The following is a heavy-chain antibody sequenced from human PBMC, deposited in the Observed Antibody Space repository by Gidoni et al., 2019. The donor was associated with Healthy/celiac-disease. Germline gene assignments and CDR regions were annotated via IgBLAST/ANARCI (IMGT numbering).Heavy chain of an antibody. CDR1: GFTFSNAW. D-gene: IGHD3-9*01. V-gene: IGHV3-15*01. Sequence: EVQLVESGGGLVKPGGSLRLSCAASGFTFSNAWMSWVRQAPGKGLEWVGRIKSKTDGGTTDYAAPVKGRFTISRDDSKNTLYLQMNSLKTEDTAVYYCTTFIVLLPYYDILTGPDDAFDIWGQGTMVTVSS. CDR2: IKSKTDGGTT. CDR3: TTFIVLLPYYDILTGPDDAFDI. J-gene: IGHJ3*02.